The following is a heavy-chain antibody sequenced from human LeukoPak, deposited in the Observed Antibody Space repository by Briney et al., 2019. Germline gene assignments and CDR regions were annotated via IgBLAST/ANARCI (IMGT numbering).Heavy chain of an antibody. CDR3: AKVRWQLVDY. V-gene: IGHV3-23*01. CDR2: ISGSADST. D-gene: IGHD6-6*01. CDR1: GFTFTTYA. Sequence: LPGGSLRLSCAASGFTFTTYAMSWVRQAPGKGLEWVSAISGSADSTYYADSVKGRFTISRDNSKNTLYLQMNSLRAEDTAVYYCAKVRWQLVDYWGQGTLVTVSS. J-gene: IGHJ4*02.